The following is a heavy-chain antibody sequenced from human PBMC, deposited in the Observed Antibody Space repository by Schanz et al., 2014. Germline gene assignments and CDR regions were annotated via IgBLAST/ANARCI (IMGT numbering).Heavy chain of an antibody. CDR3: VKDLQRELLRDDHYYGMDV. V-gene: IGHV3-21*02. CDR1: GFTFSSYN. CDR2: ISPSSSYI. J-gene: IGHJ6*02. Sequence: VQLVESGGGLVRPGDSLRLSCAASGFTFSSYNINWVRQAPGKGLEYISSISPSSSYIYYADSVKGRFTISRDSARNSLYLQTSSLRAEDTAVYYCVKDLQRELLRDDHYYGMDVWGQGTTVTVSS. D-gene: IGHD1-26*01.